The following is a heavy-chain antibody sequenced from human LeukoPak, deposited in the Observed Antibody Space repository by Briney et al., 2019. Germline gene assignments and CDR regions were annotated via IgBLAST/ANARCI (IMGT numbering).Heavy chain of an antibody. CDR2: IYNDGSM. CDR3: ARSYYHQSSGFYDY. CDR1: GFTFSSYA. V-gene: IGHV3-66*01. J-gene: IGHJ4*02. Sequence: GGSLRLSCAASGFTFSSYAMSWVRQAPGKGLEWVSVIYNDGSMKYADSVKDRFTNSRDTPKNTLYLQMNTLRAEDTAVYYCARSYYHQSSGFYDYWGQGVLVTVSS. D-gene: IGHD3-22*01.